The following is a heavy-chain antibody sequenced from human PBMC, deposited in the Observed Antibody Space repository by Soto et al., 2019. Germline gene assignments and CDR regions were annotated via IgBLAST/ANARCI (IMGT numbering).Heavy chain of an antibody. CDR1: GFLFSSFE. V-gene: IGHV3-48*03. Sequence: SLSLSCAVSGFLFSSFEMNWVRQAPGKGLEWVSYISDGGSTIYYADSVKGRFTISRDNARNSLYLQMSSLRAEDTAVYYGAREGVSVDAFDVWGQGTRVTVSS. CDR3: AREGVSVDAFDV. CDR2: ISDGGSTI. J-gene: IGHJ3*01. D-gene: IGHD3-3*01.